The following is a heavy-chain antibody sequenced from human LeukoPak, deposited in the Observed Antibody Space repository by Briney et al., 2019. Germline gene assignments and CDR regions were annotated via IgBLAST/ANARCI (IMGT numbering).Heavy chain of an antibody. CDR2: IYTSGST. V-gene: IGHV4-61*02. CDR1: GGSISSGSYY. D-gene: IGHD4-17*01. Sequence: PSQTLSLTCTVSGGSISSGSYYWSWIRQPAGKGLEWIGRIYTSGSTNYNPSLKSRVTISVDTSKNQFSLKLSSVTAADTAVYYCARDFWGDYFWFDPWGQGTLVTVSS. J-gene: IGHJ5*02. CDR3: ARDFWGDYFWFDP.